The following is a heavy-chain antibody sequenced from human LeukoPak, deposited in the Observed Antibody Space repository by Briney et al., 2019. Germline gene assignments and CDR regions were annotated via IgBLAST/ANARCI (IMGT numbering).Heavy chain of an antibody. Sequence: GASVTVSCTASGGTFSSYAISWVRQAPGQGLEWMGGIIPIFGTANYAQKFQGRVTITADESTSTAYMELSSLRSEDTAVYYCARDEEVGAPFDYWGQGTLVTVSS. CDR2: IIPIFGTA. CDR1: GGTFSSYA. J-gene: IGHJ4*02. V-gene: IGHV1-69*01. D-gene: IGHD1-26*01. CDR3: ARDEEVGAPFDY.